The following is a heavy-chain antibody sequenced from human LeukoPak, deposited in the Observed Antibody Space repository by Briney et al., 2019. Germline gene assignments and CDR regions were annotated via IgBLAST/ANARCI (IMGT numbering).Heavy chain of an antibody. CDR2: IYTSGST. CDR3: ARVADYYDSSGYSPGAFDI. V-gene: IGHV4-4*07. CDR1: GGSISSYY. J-gene: IGHJ3*02. Sequence: PSETLSLTCTVSGGSISSYYWSWIRQPAGEGLEWIGHIYTSGSTKYSPSLKSRATMSVDTSKNQFSLKLSSVTAADTAVYYCARVADYYDSSGYSPGAFDIWGQGTMVTVSS. D-gene: IGHD3-22*01.